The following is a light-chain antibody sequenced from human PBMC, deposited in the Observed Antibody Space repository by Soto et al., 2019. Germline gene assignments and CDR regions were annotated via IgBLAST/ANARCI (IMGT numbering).Light chain of an antibody. CDR2: EVD. CDR1: SSDVGFYNY. Sequence: QSVLTQPASVSGSPGQSITISCTGTSSDVGFYNYVSWYQQQHPGKAPKLMIYEVDNRPSGVSIRFSGSKSGNTASLTISGLPAEDEADYYCSSYANGRTYVFGPSTKVTVL. V-gene: IGLV2-14*01. CDR3: SSYANGRTYV. J-gene: IGLJ1*01.